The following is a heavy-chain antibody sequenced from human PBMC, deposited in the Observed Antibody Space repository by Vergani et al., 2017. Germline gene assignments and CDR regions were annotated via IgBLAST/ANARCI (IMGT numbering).Heavy chain of an antibody. D-gene: IGHD3-3*01. CDR2: IYYSGST. CDR1: GGSISSGDYY. J-gene: IGHJ4*02. Sequence: QVQLQESGPGLVKPSQTLSLTCTVSGGSISSGDYYWSWIRQPPGKGLEWIGYIYYSGSTYYNPSLKSRVTISVDTSKNQFSLKLSSVTAADTAVYYCARLQRRITIFGEAKTYYFDYWGQGTLVTVSS. CDR3: ARLQRRITIFGEAKTYYFDY. V-gene: IGHV4-30-4*01.